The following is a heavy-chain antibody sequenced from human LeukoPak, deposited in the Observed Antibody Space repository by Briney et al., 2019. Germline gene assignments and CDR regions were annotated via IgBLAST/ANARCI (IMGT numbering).Heavy chain of an antibody. J-gene: IGHJ4*02. Sequence: SDTLSLACAVSGYSISSSNWWGWIRQPPGKGLEWIGYIYYSGNTHYNPSLKSRVTMSVDTSKNQFSLKLSSVTAVDTVIYYCAKSVDGGNSPFDYWGQGTLVTVSS. V-gene: IGHV4-28*01. CDR1: GYSISSSNW. CDR3: AKSVDGGNSPFDY. CDR2: IYYSGNT. D-gene: IGHD4-23*01.